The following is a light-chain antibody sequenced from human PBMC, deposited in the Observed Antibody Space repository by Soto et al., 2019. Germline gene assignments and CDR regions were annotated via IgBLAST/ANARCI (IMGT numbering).Light chain of an antibody. CDR2: DAS. CDR1: QSVSDY. J-gene: IGKJ4*01. Sequence: VLTQSPASLSLSPGERATLSCRAGQSVSDYLAWYQQKPGQPPRLLFFDASNRATGVPARFSAGGSGTDFTLTISSLQSEDFAVYYCQQYNNWPLTFGGGTKVDIK. V-gene: IGKV3-11*01. CDR3: QQYNNWPLT.